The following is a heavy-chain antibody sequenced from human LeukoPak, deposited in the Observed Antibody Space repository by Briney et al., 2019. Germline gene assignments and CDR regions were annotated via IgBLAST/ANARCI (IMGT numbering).Heavy chain of an antibody. CDR1: GFTFSSNY. Sequence: GGSLRLSCAASGFTFSSNYMSWVRQAPGKGLEGVSVIYSGGSTYYTDSVTGRCTISRDNSKNTLYLQMNSLRAEDTAVYYCAREQEQLGLALDYWGQGTLVTVSS. CDR2: IYSGGST. D-gene: IGHD6-13*01. CDR3: AREQEQLGLALDY. J-gene: IGHJ4*02. V-gene: IGHV3-53*01.